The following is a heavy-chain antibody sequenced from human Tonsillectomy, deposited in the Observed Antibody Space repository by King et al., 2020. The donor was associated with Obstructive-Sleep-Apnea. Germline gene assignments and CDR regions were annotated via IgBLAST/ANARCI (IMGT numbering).Heavy chain of an antibody. CDR3: ARMDYNWNDGGEGY. CDR1: GFTFSSYS. J-gene: IGHJ4*02. D-gene: IGHD1-20*01. CDR2: ISSSSSSYI. V-gene: IGHV3-21*01. Sequence: VQLVESGGGLVKPGGSLRLSCAASGFTFSSYSMNWVRQAPGKGLEWVSSISSSSSSYIYYADSVKCRFTIPRDNAKNSLYLQMNSLRAEDTAVYYCARMDYNWNDGGEGYWGQGTLVTVSS.